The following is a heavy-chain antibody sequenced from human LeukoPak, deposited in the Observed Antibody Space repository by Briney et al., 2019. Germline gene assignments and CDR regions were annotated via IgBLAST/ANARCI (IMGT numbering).Heavy chain of an antibody. Sequence: SETLSLTCAVYGGSFSGYYWSWIRQPPGKGLEWIGYVYYSGSTNYNPSLKSRVTISVDTSRNQFSLKLSSVTAADTAVYYCARLVGSSSSDYWGQGTLVTVSS. V-gene: IGHV4-59*08. CDR2: VYYSGST. J-gene: IGHJ4*02. D-gene: IGHD6-13*01. CDR3: ARLVGSSSSDY. CDR1: GGSFSGYY.